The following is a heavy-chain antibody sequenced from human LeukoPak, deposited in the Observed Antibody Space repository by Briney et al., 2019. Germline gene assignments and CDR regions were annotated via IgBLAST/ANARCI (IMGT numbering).Heavy chain of an antibody. CDR2: INPSGGST. CDR3: ARMEPGYSSSWYPSHFDY. CDR1: GYTFTSYY. J-gene: IGHJ4*02. D-gene: IGHD6-13*01. V-gene: IGHV1-46*01. Sequence: GASVKVSCKASGYTFTSYYMHWVRQAPGQGLEWMGIINPSGGSTSYAQKFQGRVTMTRDTSTSTDYMELSSLRSEDTAVYYCARMEPGYSSSWYPSHFDYWGQGTLVTVSS.